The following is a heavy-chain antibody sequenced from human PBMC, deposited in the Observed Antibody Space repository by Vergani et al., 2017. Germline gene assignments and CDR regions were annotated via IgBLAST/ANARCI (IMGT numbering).Heavy chain of an antibody. CDR1: GFTFSSYS. V-gene: IGHV3-21*05. Sequence: EVQLVESGGGLVQPGGSLRLSCAASGFTFSSYSMNWVRQAPGKGLEWVSYISSSSSYIYYADSVKGRFTISRDNAKNSLYLQMNSLRAEDTAVYYCARDPPLLWFGEFAGRAFDIWGQGTMVTVSS. CDR2: ISSSSSYI. CDR3: ARDPPLLWFGEFAGRAFDI. D-gene: IGHD3-10*01. J-gene: IGHJ3*02.